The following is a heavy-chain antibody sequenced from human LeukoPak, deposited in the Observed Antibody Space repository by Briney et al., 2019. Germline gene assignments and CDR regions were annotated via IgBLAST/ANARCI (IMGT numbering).Heavy chain of an antibody. Sequence: GGSLRLSCAASGFTFSSYAMSWVRQAPGKGLKWFSAISGRGGSTYYADSVKGRFTISRDNSKNTLYLQMNSLRAEDTAVYYCAKAGYCSSTSCYWGYYYYMDVWGKGTTVTVSS. CDR1: GFTFSSYA. CDR3: AKAGYCSSTSCYWGYYYYMDV. J-gene: IGHJ6*03. V-gene: IGHV3-23*01. CDR2: ISGRGGST. D-gene: IGHD2-2*01.